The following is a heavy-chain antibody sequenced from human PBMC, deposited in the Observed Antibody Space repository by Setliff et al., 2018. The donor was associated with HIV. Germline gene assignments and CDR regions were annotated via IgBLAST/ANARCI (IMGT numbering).Heavy chain of an antibody. V-gene: IGHV1-8*03. CDR1: GYTFTSYD. D-gene: IGHD5-18*01. Sequence: ASVKVSCKASGYTFTSYDINWVRQATGQGLGWMAWMNPNSGSTGYTQKFQGRVTITRNTSITTAYMELSSLRSEDTAVYYCALPVLGGYSYGYFDYWGQGTLVTVSS. J-gene: IGHJ4*02. CDR3: ALPVLGGYSYGYFDY. CDR2: MNPNSGST.